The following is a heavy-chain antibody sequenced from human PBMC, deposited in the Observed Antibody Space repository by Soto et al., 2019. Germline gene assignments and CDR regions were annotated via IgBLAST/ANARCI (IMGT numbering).Heavy chain of an antibody. Sequence: SETLSLTCTVSGASIKSYYWSWMRQFPGKGLEWIGNMYYSGTTNYNPSLQSRVTLSVDTSKNQFSPKLTSVTAADTAVYYCAAAYDYRGQGTPVTVSS. CDR2: MYYSGTT. J-gene: IGHJ4*02. D-gene: IGHD2-15*01. CDR3: AAAYDY. CDR1: GASIKSYY. V-gene: IGHV4-59*01.